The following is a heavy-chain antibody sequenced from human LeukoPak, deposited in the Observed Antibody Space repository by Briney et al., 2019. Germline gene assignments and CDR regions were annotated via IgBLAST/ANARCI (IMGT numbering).Heavy chain of an antibody. V-gene: IGHV3-23*01. CDR2: ISGSGGST. D-gene: IGHD6-13*01. CDR1: GFTFSSYA. CDR3: TTVFVYSSSWRRFYYFDY. J-gene: IGHJ4*02. Sequence: GGSLRLSCAASGFTFSSYAMSWVRQAPGKGLEWVSAISGSGGSTYYADSVKGRFTISRDNSKNTLYLQMNSLKTEDTAVYYCTTVFVYSSSWRRFYYFDYWGQGTLVTVSS.